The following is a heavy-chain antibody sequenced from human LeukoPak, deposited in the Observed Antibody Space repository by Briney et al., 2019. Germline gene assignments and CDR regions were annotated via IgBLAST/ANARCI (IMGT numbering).Heavy chain of an antibody. CDR1: GYTFTSYY. CDR2: INPSGGST. Sequence: ASVKVSCKASGYTFTSYYMHWVRQAPGQGLEWMGIINPSGGSTNYAQKFQERVTITRDMSTSTAYMELSSLRSEDTAVYYCAAVSYYDSSGLGVYWGQGTLVTVSS. D-gene: IGHD3-22*01. V-gene: IGHV1-46*01. CDR3: AAVSYYDSSGLGVY. J-gene: IGHJ4*02.